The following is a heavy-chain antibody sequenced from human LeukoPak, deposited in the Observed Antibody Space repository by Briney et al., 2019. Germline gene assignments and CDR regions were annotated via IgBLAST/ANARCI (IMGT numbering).Heavy chain of an antibody. D-gene: IGHD2-21*02. Sequence: GGSLRLSCAASGFTFSSYWMHWFRQAPEKGLVWVSRINSDGSSTSYADSVKGRFTISRDNAKNTLYLQMNSLRAEDTAVYYCAREVTATQPFDYWGQGTLVTVSS. V-gene: IGHV3-74*01. J-gene: IGHJ4*02. CDR1: GFTFSSYW. CDR3: AREVTATQPFDY. CDR2: INSDGSST.